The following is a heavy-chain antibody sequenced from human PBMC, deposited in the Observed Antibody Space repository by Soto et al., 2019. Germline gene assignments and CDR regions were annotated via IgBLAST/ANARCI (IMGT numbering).Heavy chain of an antibody. J-gene: IGHJ4*02. V-gene: IGHV1-69*13. D-gene: IGHD5-12*01. CDR1: GGTFSSYA. Sequence: SVKVSCKASGGTFSSYAISWVRQAPGQGLEWMGGIIPIFGTANYAQKFQGRVTITADESTSTAYMELSSLRSEDTAVYYCAREGVEMATISYFDYWGQGTLVTVYS. CDR3: AREGVEMATISYFDY. CDR2: IIPIFGTA.